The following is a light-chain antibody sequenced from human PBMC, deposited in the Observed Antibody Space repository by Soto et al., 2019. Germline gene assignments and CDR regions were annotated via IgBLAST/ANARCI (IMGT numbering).Light chain of an antibody. Sequence: EIVMTQSPATLSMSPGERATLSCRASQSVSNNLAWYQQKPGQAPRLLIYRASTRATGIPARFSGSGSGTEFTLTISSLQSEDFAVYYCHQYNNWPPLTFGQGTKLEIK. J-gene: IGKJ2*01. V-gene: IGKV3-15*01. CDR3: HQYNNWPPLT. CDR2: RAS. CDR1: QSVSNN.